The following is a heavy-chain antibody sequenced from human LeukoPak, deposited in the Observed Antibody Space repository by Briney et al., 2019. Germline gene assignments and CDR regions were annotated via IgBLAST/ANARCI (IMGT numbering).Heavy chain of an antibody. J-gene: IGHJ5*02. D-gene: IGHD3-22*01. V-gene: IGHV4-59*08. CDR1: GGSISSYY. CDR3: ARGDTSGSNWLDP. CDR2: IYYSGST. Sequence: SETLSLTCTVSGGSISSYYWSWIRQPPGKGLEWIGYIYYSGSTNYNPSLKSRVTISVDTSKNQFSLKLSSVTAADTAVYYCARGDTSGSNWLDPWGQGTLVTVSS.